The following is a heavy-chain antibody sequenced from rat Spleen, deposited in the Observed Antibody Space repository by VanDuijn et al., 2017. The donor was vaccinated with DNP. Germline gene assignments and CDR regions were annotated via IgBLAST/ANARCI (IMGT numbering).Heavy chain of an antibody. Sequence: EVQLVESGGGLVQPGRSLKLSCAASGFTFSDYYMAWVRQAPTKGLEWVAYIGSDGYAPYYGDFVKGRFTISRDNAKNTLYLQMNSLRSEDMATYYCVRWNSGHFDYWGQGVMVPVSS. V-gene: IGHV5-22*01. CDR1: GFTFSDYY. CDR3: VRWNSGHFDY. D-gene: IGHD4-3*01. CDR2: IGSDGYAP. J-gene: IGHJ2*01.